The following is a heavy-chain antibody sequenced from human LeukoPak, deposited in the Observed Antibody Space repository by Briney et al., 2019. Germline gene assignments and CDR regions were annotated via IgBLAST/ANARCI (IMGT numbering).Heavy chain of an antibody. CDR3: ARILATFTTWDY. Sequence: GGSLRLSCAASGFTFTNYWMTWVRQAPGKGLEWVDNIKQDGSEKYYVDSVKGRFTISRDNAKNSLSLQMNSLRAEDTAVYYCARILATFTTWDYWGQGTLVTVSS. D-gene: IGHD5-12*01. CDR2: IKQDGSEK. J-gene: IGHJ4*02. V-gene: IGHV3-7*01. CDR1: GFTFTNYW.